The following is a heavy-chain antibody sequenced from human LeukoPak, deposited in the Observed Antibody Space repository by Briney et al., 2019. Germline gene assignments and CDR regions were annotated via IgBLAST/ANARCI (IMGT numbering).Heavy chain of an antibody. Sequence: GGSLRPSCAASGFNFNNYGMHWVRQAPGQGLEWVAVIWVDGSNKYYTDSVQGRFTISRDNSKNTRYLQMNSMRAEDTAVHYCSRDLVGVTNSEPMAYWGQGTLVTVSS. V-gene: IGHV3-33*01. CDR3: SRDLVGVTNSEPMAY. D-gene: IGHD1-26*01. CDR1: GFNFNNYG. J-gene: IGHJ4*02. CDR2: IWVDGSNK.